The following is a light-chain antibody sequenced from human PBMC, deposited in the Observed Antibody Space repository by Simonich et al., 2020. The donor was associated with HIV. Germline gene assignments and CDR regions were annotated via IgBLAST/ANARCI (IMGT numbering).Light chain of an antibody. V-gene: IGKV4-1*01. CDR1: QSVLYSSNNKNY. CDR2: WAS. CDR3: QQYYSTPT. J-gene: IGKJ3*01. Sequence: DIVMTQSPDSLDVSLGERATINCKSSQSVLYSSNNKNYLVWDQQKPGQPPKLLIYWASTRESGVPDRFSGSGSGTDFTLTISSLQAEDVAVYYCQQYYSTPTFGPGTKVDIK.